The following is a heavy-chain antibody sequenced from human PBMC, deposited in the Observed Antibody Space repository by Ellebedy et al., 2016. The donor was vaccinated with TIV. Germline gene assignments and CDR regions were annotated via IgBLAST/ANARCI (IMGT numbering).Heavy chain of an antibody. D-gene: IGHD3-22*01. Sequence: SETLSLXCTVSGDSISSGGYYCSWLRQHPGKGLEWIGYIYYSGTTYYNPSLKSRVAISVDTSKNQFSLKLNSVTAADTAVYYCARGGEYYYDSISYPHPFDYWGQGTLVTVSS. CDR2: IYYSGTT. CDR1: GDSISSGGYY. V-gene: IGHV4-31*03. J-gene: IGHJ4*02. CDR3: ARGGEYYYDSISYPHPFDY.